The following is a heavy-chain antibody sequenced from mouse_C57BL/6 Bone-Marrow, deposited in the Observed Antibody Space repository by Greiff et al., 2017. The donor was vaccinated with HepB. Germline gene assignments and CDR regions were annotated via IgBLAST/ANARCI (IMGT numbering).Heavy chain of an antibody. CDR2: IDPSDSYT. D-gene: IGHD2-1*01. CDR1: GYTFTSYW. V-gene: IGHV1-50*01. J-gene: IGHJ4*01. CDR3: AREGLLWPYAMDY. Sequence: QVQLQQPGAELVKPGASVKLSCKASGYTFTSYWMQWVNQGPGQGLEWIGGIDPSDSYTNYNQKFKGKATLTVDTSSSTAYMQLSSLTSEDSAVYYCAREGLLWPYAMDYWGQGTSVTVSS.